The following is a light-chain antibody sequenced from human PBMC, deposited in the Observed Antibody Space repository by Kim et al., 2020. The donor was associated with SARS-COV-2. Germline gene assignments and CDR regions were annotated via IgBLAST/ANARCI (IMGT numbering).Light chain of an antibody. CDR2: GNS. Sequence: QSVLTQPPSVSGAPGQRVTISCTGSSSNIGAGYDVHWYQQLPGTAPKLLIYGNSNRPSGVPDRFSGSKSGTSASLANTGLQAEDEADYYCQSYDSSLSGSHVVFGGGTQLTVL. CDR1: SSNIGAGYD. CDR3: QSYDSSLSGSHVV. J-gene: IGLJ2*01. V-gene: IGLV1-40*01.